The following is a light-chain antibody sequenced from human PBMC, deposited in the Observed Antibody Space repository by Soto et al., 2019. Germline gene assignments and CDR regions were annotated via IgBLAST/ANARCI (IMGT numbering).Light chain of an antibody. Sequence: DIQMTQSPSSLSASVGDRVTITCRTTQSIRNYLNWYQQKPGKAPKLLIYAASGLQSGVPSRFSASGSGTDFTLTISSLQPEDFAAYYCRQTYSVPATFGQGTKVE. CDR3: RQTYSVPAT. CDR1: QSIRNY. V-gene: IGKV1-39*01. J-gene: IGKJ1*01. CDR2: AAS.